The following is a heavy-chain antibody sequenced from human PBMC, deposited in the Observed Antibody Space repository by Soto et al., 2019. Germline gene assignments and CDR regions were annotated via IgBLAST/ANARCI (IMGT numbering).Heavy chain of an antibody. CDR2: INAYNGNT. Sequence: QVQLVQSGAEVKKPGASVKVSCKASGYTFTNYGISWVRQAPGQGLEWMGWINAYNGNTKYAQKLQGRVTMTTDTATRTAYVELGSLRSDDTAVYYCARDQAMAQFDYWGQGTLVTVSS. D-gene: IGHD5-18*01. CDR3: ARDQAMAQFDY. V-gene: IGHV1-18*01. CDR1: GYTFTNYG. J-gene: IGHJ4*02.